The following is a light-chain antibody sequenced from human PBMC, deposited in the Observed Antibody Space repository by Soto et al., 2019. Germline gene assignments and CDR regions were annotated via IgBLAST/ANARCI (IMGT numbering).Light chain of an antibody. CDR2: NVN. CDR1: SSDLGGYDY. J-gene: IGLJ2*01. V-gene: IGLV2-14*01. CDR3: TSYASGSSHVV. Sequence: QSVLTQPASVSGSPGQSITLSCTGTSSDLGGYDYVSWYQRHPGKAPKLIIYNVNNRPSGVSNRFSGSKSGNTASLTISGLQAEDEADYYCTSYASGSSHVVFGGGTKLTVL.